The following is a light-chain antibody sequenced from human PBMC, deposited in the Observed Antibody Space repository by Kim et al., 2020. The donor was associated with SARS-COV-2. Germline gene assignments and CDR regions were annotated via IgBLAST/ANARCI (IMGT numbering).Light chain of an antibody. V-gene: IGLV2-14*03. CDR1: SSDFGGHNF. Sequence: GPSVTISCTVTSSDFGGHNFISWYQQYPGKGPRLVIYDVTERPPGVSNRFSGSKSGNTASLSISGLQAEDEADYYCTSFTTAYTWVFGGGTKLTVL. CDR3: TSFTTAYTWV. CDR2: DVT. J-gene: IGLJ3*02.